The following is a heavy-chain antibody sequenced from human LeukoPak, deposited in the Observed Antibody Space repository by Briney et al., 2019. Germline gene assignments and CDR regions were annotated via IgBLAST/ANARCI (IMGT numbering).Heavy chain of an antibody. CDR3: ARVSRSKFLGVD. CDR2: ISYDENNK. D-gene: IGHD2-8*01. V-gene: IGHV3-30*07. CDR1: GFTFGAYA. Sequence: PGRSLRLSCAASGFTFGAYAMHWVRQAPGKGLDWVAVISYDENNKYYADSVKGRFTISRDNSKNTVYLQMNSLRDEDTAVYYCARVSRSKFLGVDWGQGTLVTVSS. J-gene: IGHJ4*02.